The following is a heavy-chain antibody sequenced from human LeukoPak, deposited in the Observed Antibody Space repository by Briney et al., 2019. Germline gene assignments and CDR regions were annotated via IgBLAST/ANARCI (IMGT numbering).Heavy chain of an antibody. CDR1: GGSISSGGYY. V-gene: IGHV4-31*03. CDR2: IYYSGST. J-gene: IGHJ4*02. CDR3: ASGNYAYIDY. Sequence: SQTLSLTCTVSGGSISSGGYYWSWIRQHPGKGLEWIGYIYYSGSTYYNPSLKSRVTISVDTSKNQFSLKLSSVTAADTAVYYSASGNYAYIDYWGQGTLVTVSS. D-gene: IGHD1-7*01.